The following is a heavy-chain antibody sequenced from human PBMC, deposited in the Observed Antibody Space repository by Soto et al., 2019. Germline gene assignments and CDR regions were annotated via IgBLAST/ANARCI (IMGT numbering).Heavy chain of an antibody. CDR2: ISAYNGNT. CDR3: ARDQESITDRILQY. CDR1: GDTFASFG. V-gene: IGHV1-18*01. D-gene: IGHD3-10*01. Sequence: ASVKVSCKASGDTFASFGFSWVRQAPGQGLEWLGWISAYNGNTHYAQKVRDRVTLTTDTSTDTAYMELRSLTSDDTAVYYCARDQESITDRILQYWGQGTRVTVTS. J-gene: IGHJ4*02.